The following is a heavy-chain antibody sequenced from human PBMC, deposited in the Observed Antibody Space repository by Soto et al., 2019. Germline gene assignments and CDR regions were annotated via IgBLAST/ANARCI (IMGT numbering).Heavy chain of an antibody. CDR3: ARGYSGYDGLDY. Sequence: QVQLQESGPGLVKPSETLSLTCTVSGGSISSYYWSWIRQPPGKGLEWIGYIYYSGSTNYNPSRKSRVTLSVDTSKNQCSLKLSSVTAADTAVYYCARGYSGYDGLDYWGQGTLVTVSS. CDR1: GGSISSYY. CDR2: IYYSGST. D-gene: IGHD5-12*01. V-gene: IGHV4-59*01. J-gene: IGHJ4*02.